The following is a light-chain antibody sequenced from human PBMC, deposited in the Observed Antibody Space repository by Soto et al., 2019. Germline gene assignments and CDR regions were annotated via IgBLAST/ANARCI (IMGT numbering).Light chain of an antibody. Sequence: ELVLTQSPATLSVSPGERAILSCRASQSVRSNLAWYQQRPGQAPRLLIYGASTRATGVPARFSGSGSGRDFTLTITSLEPEDFAVYYCQQRSTWLYTFGQGTKLEV. V-gene: IGKV3-11*02. CDR1: QSVRSN. J-gene: IGKJ2*01. CDR2: GAS. CDR3: QQRSTWLYT.